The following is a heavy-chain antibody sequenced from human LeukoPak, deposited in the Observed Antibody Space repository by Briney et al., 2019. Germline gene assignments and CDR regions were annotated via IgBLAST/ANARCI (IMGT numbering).Heavy chain of an antibody. Sequence: PGRSLRLSCAASGFTFSSYGMHWVRQAPGKGLEWVAVIWYDGSNKYYADSVKGRFTISRDNSKNTLYLQMNSLRAEDTAVYCCARLGIGGGNQLPPPPLLGYWGQGTLVTVSS. CDR1: GFTFSSYG. D-gene: IGHD2-2*01. CDR2: IWYDGSNK. J-gene: IGHJ4*02. CDR3: ARLGIGGGNQLPPPPLLGY. V-gene: IGHV3-33*01.